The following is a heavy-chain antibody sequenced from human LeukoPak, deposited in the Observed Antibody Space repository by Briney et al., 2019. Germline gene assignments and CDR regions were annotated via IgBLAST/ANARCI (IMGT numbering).Heavy chain of an antibody. CDR3: ARNFDYYDSSGYYPPPSFDY. V-gene: IGHV4-34*01. CDR1: GGSFSGFY. CDR2: INHSGST. J-gene: IGHJ4*02. D-gene: IGHD3-22*01. Sequence: SETVSLTCAVYGGSFSGFYWSWIRPPPGKGLEGIGEINHSGSTNYNPSLKSRVTISVDTSKNQFSLKLSSVTAADTAVYYCARNFDYYDSSGYYPPPSFDYWGQGTLVTVSS.